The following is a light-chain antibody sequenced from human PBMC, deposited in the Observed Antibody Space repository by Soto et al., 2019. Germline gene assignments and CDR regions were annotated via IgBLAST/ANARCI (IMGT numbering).Light chain of an antibody. J-gene: IGLJ2*01. Sequence: QSVLTQPPSVSGAPGQTITISCTGSSSNIGAGYDVHWYQQLPGRAPKLLIYGNNNRPSGVPDRFSGSKSGNTASLTVSGLQAEDEADYYCSSFVGSPVVFGGGTKVTVL. CDR3: SSFVGSPVV. CDR2: GNN. V-gene: IGLV1-40*01. CDR1: SSNIGAGYD.